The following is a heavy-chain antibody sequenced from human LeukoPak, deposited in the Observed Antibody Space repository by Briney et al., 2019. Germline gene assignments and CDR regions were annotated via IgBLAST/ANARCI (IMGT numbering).Heavy chain of an antibody. CDR1: GFTFSTYW. J-gene: IGHJ3*02. CDR3: AREAYSNYAYDM. CDR2: INSDGGNT. D-gene: IGHD5-24*01. V-gene: IGHV3-74*01. Sequence: PGGSLTLFCAASGFTFSTYWIHWVRQATGKGLVWVTRINSDGGNTVYADSAKGRFTIYRDNVKNTVYLQMNSLRAKDTAVYYCAREAYSNYAYDMWGQGTMVIVSS.